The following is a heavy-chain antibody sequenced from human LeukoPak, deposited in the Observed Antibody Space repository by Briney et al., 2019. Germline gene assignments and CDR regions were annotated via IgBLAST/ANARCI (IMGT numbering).Heavy chain of an antibody. D-gene: IGHD6-6*01. Sequence: GGSLRLSCAASGFIFSTYRLNWVRQAPGKGLEWVSSISSSSSYIYYADSVKGRFTISRDNAKNSLYLQMNSLRAEDTAVYYCARDRYYSSSFDYWGQGTLVTVSS. V-gene: IGHV3-21*01. CDR1: GFIFSTYR. J-gene: IGHJ4*02. CDR2: ISSSSSYI. CDR3: ARDRYYSSSFDY.